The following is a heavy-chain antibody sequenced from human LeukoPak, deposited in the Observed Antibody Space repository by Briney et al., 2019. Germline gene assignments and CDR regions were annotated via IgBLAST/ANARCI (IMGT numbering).Heavy chain of an antibody. Sequence: SETLSLTCTVSGGSISNSYWSWIRQPPGRGLEWIGDVSYSGTTHDNPSLKSRVIMSVDTSKNHFSLQLSSVTAADTAVYFCARLGYYDILTGYQHDAFDIWDLGTAVTVSS. CDR1: GGSISNSY. J-gene: IGHJ3*02. V-gene: IGHV4-59*08. CDR3: ARLGYYDILTGYQHDAFDI. D-gene: IGHD3-9*01. CDR2: VSYSGTT.